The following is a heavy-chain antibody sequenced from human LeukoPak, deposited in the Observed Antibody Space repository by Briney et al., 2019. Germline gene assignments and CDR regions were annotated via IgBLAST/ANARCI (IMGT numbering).Heavy chain of an antibody. CDR2: INPNSGGA. J-gene: IGHJ4*02. CDR1: GYTFTGYY. D-gene: IGHD1-26*01. V-gene: IGHV1-2*06. CDR3: SRDSGSSNFDY. Sequence: ASVKVSCKASGYTFTGYYMHWVRQAPGQGLEWMGRINPNSGGANYAQKFQGRVTMTRDTSISTAYMELSRLRSDDTAVYYCSRDSGSSNFDYWGQRTLVTVSS.